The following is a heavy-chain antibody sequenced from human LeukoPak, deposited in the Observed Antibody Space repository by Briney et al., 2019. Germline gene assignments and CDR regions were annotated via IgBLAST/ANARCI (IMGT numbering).Heavy chain of an antibody. Sequence: SETLSLTCTVPGGSISSSSYYWGWIRQPPRKGLEWIGSIYYSGSTYYNPSLKSRDTISVDTSKNQFSLKLSSVTAADTAVYYCARIESSSWYVGDGWFDPWGQGTLVTVSS. CDR3: ARIESSSWYVGDGWFDP. D-gene: IGHD6-13*01. J-gene: IGHJ5*02. CDR1: GGSISSSSYY. CDR2: IYYSGST. V-gene: IGHV4-39*01.